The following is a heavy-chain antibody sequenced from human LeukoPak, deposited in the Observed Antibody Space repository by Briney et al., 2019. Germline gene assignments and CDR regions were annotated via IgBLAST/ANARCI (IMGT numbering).Heavy chain of an antibody. J-gene: IGHJ6*02. D-gene: IGHD2-15*01. V-gene: IGHV1-2*02. CDR2: ISPSSGGT. Sequence: ASVKVSCKASGYTFTGYYMHWVRQAPGQGLEWMGWISPSSGGTNYAQKFQGRVTMTRDTSISTAYMELSRLRSDDTAVYYCARGCSGGSCYPARYYYGMDVWGQGTTVTVSS. CDR1: GYTFTGYY. CDR3: ARGCSGGSCYPARYYYGMDV.